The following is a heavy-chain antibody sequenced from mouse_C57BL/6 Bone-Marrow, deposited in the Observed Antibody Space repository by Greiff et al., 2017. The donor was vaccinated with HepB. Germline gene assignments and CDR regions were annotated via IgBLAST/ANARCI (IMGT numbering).Heavy chain of an antibody. Sequence: QVQLQQSGAELARPGASVKLSCKASGYTFTSYGISWVKQRTGQGLEWIGEIYPRSGNTYYNEKFKGKATLTAVKSSSTAYMELRSLTSEDSAVYFCASRGYYGSRRGGYWGLGTTIAGTS. CDR1: GYTFTSYG. D-gene: IGHD1-1*01. CDR2: IYPRSGNT. J-gene: IGHJ2*01. V-gene: IGHV1-81*01. CDR3: ASRGYYGSRRGGY.